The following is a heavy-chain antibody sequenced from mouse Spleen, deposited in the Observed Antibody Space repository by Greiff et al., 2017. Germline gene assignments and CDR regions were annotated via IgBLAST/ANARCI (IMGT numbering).Heavy chain of an antibody. J-gene: IGHJ2*01. V-gene: IGHV5-17*01. CDR1: GFTFSDYG. D-gene: IGHD1-1*02. CDR2: ISSGSSTI. Sequence: EVKLVESGGCLVKPGGSLKLSCAASGFTFSDYGMHWVRQAPEKGLEWVAYISSGSSTIYYADTVKGRFTISRDNAKNTLFLQMTSLRSEDTAMYYCARSRGSYYYYFDYWGQGTTLTVSS. CDR3: ARSRGSYYYYFDY.